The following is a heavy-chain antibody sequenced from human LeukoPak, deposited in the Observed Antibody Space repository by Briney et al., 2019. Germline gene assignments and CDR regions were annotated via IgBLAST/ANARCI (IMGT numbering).Heavy chain of an antibody. Sequence: SETLSLTCTVSGGFISSYYWSWIRQPPGKGLEWIGSIYYSGSTYYNPSLKSRVTISVDTSKNQFSLKLSSVTAADTAVYYCAREVRSHSSSWYGYYYYYMDVWGKGTTVTVSS. CDR2: IYYSGST. CDR3: AREVRSHSSSWYGYYYYYMDV. V-gene: IGHV4-39*07. J-gene: IGHJ6*03. D-gene: IGHD6-13*01. CDR1: GGFISSYY.